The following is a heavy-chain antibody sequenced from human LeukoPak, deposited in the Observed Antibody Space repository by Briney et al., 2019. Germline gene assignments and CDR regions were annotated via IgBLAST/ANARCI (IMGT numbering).Heavy chain of an antibody. J-gene: IGHJ4*02. V-gene: IGHV4-39*01. CDR1: GGSISSSSYY. CDR2: IYYSGST. CDR3: ARRSYGDYYDSRGYYPLFDY. Sequence: SETLSLTCTVSGGSISSSSYYWGWIRQPPGKGLEWIGSIYYSGSTYYNPSLKSRVTISVDTSKNQFSLKLSSVTAADTAVYYCARRSYGDYYDSRGYYPLFDYWGQGTLVTVSS. D-gene: IGHD3-22*01.